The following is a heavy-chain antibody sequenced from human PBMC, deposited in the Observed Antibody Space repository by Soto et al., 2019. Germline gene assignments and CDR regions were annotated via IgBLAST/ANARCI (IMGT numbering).Heavy chain of an antibody. CDR2: INPNSGGT. J-gene: IGHJ4*02. V-gene: IGHV1-2*04. CDR1: GYTFTGQY. CDR3: ARGYCSSTSCRFDY. D-gene: IGHD2-2*01. Sequence: QVQLVQSGAEVKKPGASMKVSCKASGYTFTGQYIHWVRQAPGQGLEWMGWINPNSGGTNYAQKFQGWVTMTRDTSIRTAYMELSRLRSGDTAVYYCARGYCSSTSCRFDYWGQGTLVTVSS.